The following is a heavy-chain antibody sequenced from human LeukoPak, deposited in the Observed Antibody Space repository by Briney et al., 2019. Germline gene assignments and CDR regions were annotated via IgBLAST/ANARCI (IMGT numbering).Heavy chain of an antibody. J-gene: IGHJ4*02. CDR2: ISGSGDST. Sequence: GGSLRLSCAASGFNFSSYAMSWVRQAPGKGPEWVSVISGSGDSTYYADSVKGRFTISRDNSRNTLYLQMNSLRAEDTAVYYCAKDSTPYSSGWHGYWGQGTLVTVSS. CDR1: GFNFSSYA. D-gene: IGHD6-19*01. CDR3: AKDSTPYSSGWHGY. V-gene: IGHV3-23*01.